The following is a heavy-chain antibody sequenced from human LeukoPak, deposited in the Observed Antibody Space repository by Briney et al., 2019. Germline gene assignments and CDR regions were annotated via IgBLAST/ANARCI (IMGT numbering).Heavy chain of an antibody. CDR1: GYTFTGYF. Sequence: ASVKVSCTASGYTFTGYFMHWVRQAPGQGLEWMGRINPNNGGTNFAQKFQGRVTMTRDTSISTAYMELTRLRSDDTAIFYCARTPVEVSATGEIDYWGQGTLVTVSS. V-gene: IGHV1-2*06. CDR3: ARTPVEVSATGEIDY. J-gene: IGHJ4*02. CDR2: INPNNGGT. D-gene: IGHD7-27*01.